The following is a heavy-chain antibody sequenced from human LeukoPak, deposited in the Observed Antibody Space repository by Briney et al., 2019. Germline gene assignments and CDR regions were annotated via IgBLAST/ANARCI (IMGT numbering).Heavy chain of an antibody. Sequence: GGSLRLSCAASGFTVSSNYMSWVRQAPGKGLEWVSSISSSSYIYYADSVKGRFTISRDNARNSLYLQMNSLRAEDTAVYYCAKDILSSITMVRGVTFDYWGQGTLVTVSS. J-gene: IGHJ4*02. CDR3: AKDILSSITMVRGVTFDY. CDR1: GFTVSSNY. V-gene: IGHV3-69-1*01. CDR2: ISSSSYI. D-gene: IGHD3-10*01.